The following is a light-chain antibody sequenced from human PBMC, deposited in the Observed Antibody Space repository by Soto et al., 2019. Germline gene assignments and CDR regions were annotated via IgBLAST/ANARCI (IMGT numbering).Light chain of an antibody. V-gene: IGLV2-23*01. J-gene: IGLJ2*01. CDR3: SSQAGSDIFVT. Sequence: QSALTQPASVSGSPGQSITISCTGTSSDIGSYNLVSWYQQHPGKAPKLMIYEGTKRPSGVSNRFSGSRSGNTASLTISGLQAEDEATYYCSSQAGSDIFVTFGGGTKLTVL. CDR1: SSDIGSYNL. CDR2: EGT.